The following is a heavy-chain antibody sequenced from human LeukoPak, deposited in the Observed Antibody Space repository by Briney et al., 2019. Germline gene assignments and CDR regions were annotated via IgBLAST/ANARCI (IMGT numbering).Heavy chain of an antibody. V-gene: IGHV4-34*01. CDR3: ATYDILTGYALDY. CDR2: INHSGST. J-gene: IGHJ4*02. Sequence: SETLSLTCAVYGGSFSGYYWSWIHQPPGKGLEWIGEINHSGSTNYNPSLKSRVTISVDTSKNQFSLKLSSVTAADTAVYYCATYDILTGYALDYWGQGTLVTVSS. CDR1: GGSFSGYY. D-gene: IGHD3-9*01.